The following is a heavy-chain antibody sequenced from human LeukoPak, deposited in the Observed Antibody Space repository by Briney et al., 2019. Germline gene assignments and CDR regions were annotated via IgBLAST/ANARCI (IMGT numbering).Heavy chain of an antibody. J-gene: IGHJ5*02. V-gene: IGHV1-69*13. Sequence: SVTVSCKAYGGTFSSYAISWVRQAPGQGLEWMGGIIPIFGTANYAQKFQGRVTITADESTSTAYMELSSLRSEDTAVYYCARDPGFSSGSDPANWFDPWGQGTLVTVSS. D-gene: IGHD6-19*01. CDR3: ARDPGFSSGSDPANWFDP. CDR2: IIPIFGTA. CDR1: GGTFSSYA.